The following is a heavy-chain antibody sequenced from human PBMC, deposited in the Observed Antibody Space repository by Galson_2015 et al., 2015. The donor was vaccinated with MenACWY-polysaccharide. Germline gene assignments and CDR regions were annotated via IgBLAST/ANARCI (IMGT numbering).Heavy chain of an antibody. J-gene: IGHJ4*02. CDR3: ARGGDGYGNFDY. V-gene: IGHV3-48*04. CDR2: ISSSSSTI. D-gene: IGHD5-24*01. Sequence: VSYISSSSSTIYYADSVKGRFTISRDNAQHMLYLQMNSLRAEDTAVYYCARGGDGYGNFDYWGQGILVTVSS.